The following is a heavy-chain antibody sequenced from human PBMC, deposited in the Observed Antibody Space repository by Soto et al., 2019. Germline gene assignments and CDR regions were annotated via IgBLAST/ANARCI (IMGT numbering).Heavy chain of an antibody. CDR2: ISGSGGST. V-gene: IGHV3-23*01. D-gene: IGHD1-26*01. J-gene: IGHJ5*02. Sequence: GALRRSCAASGFTFSSYAKIWVRQAPGKGLEWVSAISGSGGSTYYADSVKGRFTISRDNSKNTLYLQMNSLRAEDTAVYYCAKGPYIGWEPTDNWFDPWGQGTLVTVSS. CDR3: AKGPYIGWEPTDNWFDP. CDR1: GFTFSSYA.